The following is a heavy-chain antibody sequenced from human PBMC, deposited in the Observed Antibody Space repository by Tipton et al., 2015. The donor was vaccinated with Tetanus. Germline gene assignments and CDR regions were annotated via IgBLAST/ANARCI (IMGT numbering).Heavy chain of an antibody. D-gene: IGHD6-19*01. Sequence: SLRLSCAASGITFSSHALHWVRQAPGKGLEWMAVISNDGDNKFYADSVTGRFTISRDNSKNTLYLQMNSLRAEDTALYYCARDVEAGWYIRGMAVDYYGMDVWGQGTTVTVSS. V-gene: IGHV3-30-3*01. CDR3: ARDVEAGWYIRGMAVDYYGMDV. CDR1: GITFSSHA. J-gene: IGHJ6*02. CDR2: ISNDGDNK.